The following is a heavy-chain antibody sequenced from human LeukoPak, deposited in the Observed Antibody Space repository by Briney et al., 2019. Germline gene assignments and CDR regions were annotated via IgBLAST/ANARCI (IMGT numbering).Heavy chain of an antibody. CDR3: ARVSSYYYDSSGYYYPCYFDY. J-gene: IGHJ4*02. Sequence: SETLSLTCTVSGGSIGSSNWWSWVRQPPGKGLEWIGEIYHSGSTNYNPSLKSRVTISVDKSKNQFSLKLSSVTAADTAVYYCARVSSYYYDSSGYYYPCYFDYWGQGTLVTVSS. V-gene: IGHV4-4*02. CDR2: IYHSGST. D-gene: IGHD3-22*01. CDR1: GGSIGSSNW.